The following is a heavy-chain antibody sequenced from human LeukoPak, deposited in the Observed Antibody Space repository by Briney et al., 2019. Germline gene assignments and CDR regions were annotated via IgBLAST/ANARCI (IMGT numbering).Heavy chain of an antibody. CDR1: GGSITISWYF. CDR2: IYKSRSP. J-gene: IGHJ4*02. V-gene: IGHV4-39*01. CDR3: AGLESGTGPL. D-gene: IGHD1-26*01. Sequence: SETLSLTCTVSGGSITISWYFWGWVRQPPGKGLEWLGSIYKSRSPYYTRSLKSRVTLSVDPSKTQLSLKVSSVTAAETAVYDCAGLESGTGPLGGKETLVTVS.